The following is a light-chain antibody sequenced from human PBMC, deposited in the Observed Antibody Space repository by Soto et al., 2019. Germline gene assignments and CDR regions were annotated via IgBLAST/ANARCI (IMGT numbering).Light chain of an antibody. CDR1: ASNIGGNV. Sequence: QSVLTQPPSLSGTPGQRVTISCSGSASNIGGNVVSWYQQLPGAAPKLLLFSNYQRPSGVPDRFSGSKSGTSASLSISGLQSEDEGDYYGGSWDDSLNNVLFGGGTKVTVL. V-gene: IGLV1-44*01. CDR3: GSWDDSLNNVL. J-gene: IGLJ2*01. CDR2: SNY.